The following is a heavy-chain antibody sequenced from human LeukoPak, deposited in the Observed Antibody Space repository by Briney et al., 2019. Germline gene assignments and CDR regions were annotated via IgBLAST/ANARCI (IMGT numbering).Heavy chain of an antibody. CDR2: IIPIFGTA. CDR3: ASTIVVVPAAIPYYYGMDV. CDR1: GGTFSSYA. D-gene: IGHD2-2*01. V-gene: IGHV1-69*06. Sequence: SVKVSCKASGGTFSSYAISWVRQAPGQGLEWMGGIIPIFGTANYAQKFQGRVTITADKSTSTAYMELSSLRSENTAVYYCASTIVVVPAAIPYYYGMDVWGKGTTVTVSS. J-gene: IGHJ6*04.